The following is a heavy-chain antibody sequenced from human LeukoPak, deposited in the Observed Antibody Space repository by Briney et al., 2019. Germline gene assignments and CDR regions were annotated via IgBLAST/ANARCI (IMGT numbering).Heavy chain of an antibody. CDR3: ARSGGSGSYDYYGMDV. Sequence: GGSLRLSCAASGFTFSSCAMHWVRQAPGKGLEWVTVISYDGSNEFYADSVKGRFTVSRDNSKNTLYLQMNSLRAEDTAVYYCARSGGSGSYDYYGMDVWGQGTTVTVSS. CDR2: ISYDGSNE. V-gene: IGHV3-30*04. D-gene: IGHD3-10*01. J-gene: IGHJ6*02. CDR1: GFTFSSCA.